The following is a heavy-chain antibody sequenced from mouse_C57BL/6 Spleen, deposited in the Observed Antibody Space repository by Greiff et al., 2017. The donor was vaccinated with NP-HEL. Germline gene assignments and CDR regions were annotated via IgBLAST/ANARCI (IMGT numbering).Heavy chain of an antibody. CDR2: IDPSDSYT. J-gene: IGHJ2*01. D-gene: IGHD2-1*01. V-gene: IGHV1-69*01. CDR1: GYTFTSYW. CDR3: AIKVYYGNLGY. Sequence: QVQLKQPGAELVMPGASVKLSCKASGYTFTSYWMHWVKQRPGQGLEWIGEIDPSDSYTNYNQKFKGKSTLTVDKSSSTAYMQLSSLTSEDSAVYYCAIKVYYGNLGYWGQGTTLTVSS.